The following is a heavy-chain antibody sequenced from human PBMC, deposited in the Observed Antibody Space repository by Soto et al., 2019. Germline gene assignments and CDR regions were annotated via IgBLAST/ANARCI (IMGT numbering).Heavy chain of an antibody. CDR3: SRFIMVGGWFDPNYYHGMDV. Sequence: QVQLVQSGAEVKKPGASVTVSCKTSGYTFSNYGINWVRQAPGQGLAWMGWISGYNGNTNYAQTVHGRVTMTTDTSTGTVYMELRSLKSDDTAIYYCSRFIMVGGWFDPNYYHGMDVWGQGTTVTVSS. J-gene: IGHJ6*02. CDR1: GYTFSNYG. V-gene: IGHV1-18*01. CDR2: ISGYNGNT. D-gene: IGHD6-19*01.